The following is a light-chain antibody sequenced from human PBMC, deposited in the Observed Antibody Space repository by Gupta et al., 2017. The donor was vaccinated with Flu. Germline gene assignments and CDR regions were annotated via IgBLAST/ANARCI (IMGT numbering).Light chain of an antibody. CDR3: QQRSNWPHT. CDR2: DAS. Sequence: EIVLTQSPATLSLSPGERATLSCRASQSVSSYLAWYQQKPGQAPRLLIYDASNRSTGIPARFSGSGSGTEFTLTISRLEPEDFAVYYCQQRSNWPHTFGGGTKVEIK. V-gene: IGKV3-11*01. CDR1: QSVSSY. J-gene: IGKJ4*01.